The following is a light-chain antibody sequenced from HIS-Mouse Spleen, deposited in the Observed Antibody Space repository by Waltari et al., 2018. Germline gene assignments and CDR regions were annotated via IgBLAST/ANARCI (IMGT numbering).Light chain of an antibody. CDR3: AAWDDSLNDWV. V-gene: IGLV1-44*01. CDR1: SSNIGSNT. CDR2: SNI. Sequence: QSVLTQPPSASGTPGQRVTISCSGSSSNIGSNTVNWYQQLPGTAPKLLIYSNIQRPSGVPARFSGSKSGTSASLAISGLQSEDEADYYCAAWDDSLNDWVFGGGTKLTVL. J-gene: IGLJ3*02.